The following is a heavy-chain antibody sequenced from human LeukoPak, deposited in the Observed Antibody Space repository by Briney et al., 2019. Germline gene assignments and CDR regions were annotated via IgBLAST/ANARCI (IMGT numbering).Heavy chain of an antibody. CDR3: AKPYSSGWTIGY. CDR1: GGSFSGYY. J-gene: IGHJ4*02. V-gene: IGHV3-30*18. Sequence: LSLTCAVYGGSFSGYYWSWIRQAPGKGLEWVAVISYDGSNKYYADSVKGRFTISRDNSKNTLYLQMNSLRAEDTAVYYCAKPYSSGWTIGYWGQGTLVTVSS. CDR2: ISYDGSNK. D-gene: IGHD6-19*01.